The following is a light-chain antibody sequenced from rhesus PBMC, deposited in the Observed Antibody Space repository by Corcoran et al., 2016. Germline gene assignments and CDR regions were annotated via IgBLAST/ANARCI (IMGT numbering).Light chain of an antibody. CDR1: QGISND. CDR3: QQGNSNPLT. V-gene: IGKV1-32*02. CDR2: YAN. Sequence: DIQMSQSPSSLSASVGDRVTITCRASQGISNDLNWYQQKPGKAPKLLIYYANSLTSGVPSRFSGSGSGTEFTLTIRSLQPEDLATYYCQQGNSNPLTFGGGTKVEFK. J-gene: IGKJ4*01.